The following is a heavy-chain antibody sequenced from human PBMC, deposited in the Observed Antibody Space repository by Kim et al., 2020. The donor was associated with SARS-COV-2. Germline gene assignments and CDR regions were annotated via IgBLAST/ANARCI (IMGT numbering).Heavy chain of an antibody. CDR1: GYTFTSYY. CDR3: ARDPRDIVVVPAAIRGLTIFDY. CDR2: INPSGGST. Sequence: ASVKVSCKASGYTFTSYYMHWVRQAPGQGLEWMGIINPSGGSTSYAQKFQGRVTMTRDTSTSTVYMELSSLRSEDTAVYYCARDPRDIVVVPAAIRGLTIFDYWGQGTLVTVSS. J-gene: IGHJ4*02. D-gene: IGHD2-2*01. V-gene: IGHV1-46*01.